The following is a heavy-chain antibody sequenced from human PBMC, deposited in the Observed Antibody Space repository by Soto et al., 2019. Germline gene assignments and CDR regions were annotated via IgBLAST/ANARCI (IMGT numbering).Heavy chain of an antibody. CDR2: ISAYNGNT. J-gene: IGHJ4*02. CDR1: GYTFTSYG. V-gene: IGHV1-18*01. Sequence: QVQLVQSGAEVKKPGASVKVSCKASGYTFTSYGIRWVRQAPGQGVEWMGWISAYNGNTNYAQKLQGRVTMTTDTSTSTADMELRRLRSDETAVYYCARIQRSYYDSSGYYYVYWGQGTLVTVSS. CDR3: ARIQRSYYDSSGYYYVY. D-gene: IGHD3-22*01.